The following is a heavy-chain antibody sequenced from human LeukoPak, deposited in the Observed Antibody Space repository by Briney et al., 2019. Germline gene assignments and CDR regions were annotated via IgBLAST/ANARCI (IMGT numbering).Heavy chain of an antibody. D-gene: IGHD6-13*01. CDR2: IYYSGST. V-gene: IGHV4-59*01. J-gene: IGHJ6*03. Sequence: SETLSLTCTVSGGSISSYYWSWIRQPQGKGLEWIGYIYYSGSTNYNPSLKSRVTISVDTSKNQFSLKLSSVTAADTAVYYCARADSSSWYEDYYYYYMDVWGKGTTVTVSS. CDR1: GGSISSYY. CDR3: ARADSSSWYEDYYYYYMDV.